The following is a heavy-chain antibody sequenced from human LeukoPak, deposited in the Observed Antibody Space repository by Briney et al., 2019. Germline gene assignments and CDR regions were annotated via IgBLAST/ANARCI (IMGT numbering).Heavy chain of an antibody. D-gene: IGHD2-2*01. CDR2: IGSSGSTI. J-gene: IGHJ6*04. CDR1: GFTFSSYE. CDR3: ARLGYCSSTSCRYYYYGMDV. V-gene: IGHV3-48*03. Sequence: GGSLRLSCAVSGFTFSSYEMSWVRQAPGKGLEWVAYIGSSGSTIYYADSVKGRFTISRDNAKNSLYLQMNSLRAEDTAVYYCARLGYCSSTSCRYYYYGMDVWGKGTTVTVSS.